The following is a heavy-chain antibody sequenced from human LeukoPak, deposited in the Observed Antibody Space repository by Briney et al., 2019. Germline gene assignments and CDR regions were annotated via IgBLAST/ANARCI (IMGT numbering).Heavy chain of an antibody. J-gene: IGHJ4*02. CDR2: ITGSGDTT. Sequence: GGSLRLSCAASGFIFRNYAMSWVRQAPGKGLEWVSAITGSGDTTYHADSVKGRFTFSRDNSKNTLYVEMNTLRAEDTAVYYCAKWGDYDILTGYYVSDFWGQGTLVTVSS. CDR3: AKWGDYDILTGYYVSDF. D-gene: IGHD3-9*01. V-gene: IGHV3-23*01. CDR1: GFIFRNYA.